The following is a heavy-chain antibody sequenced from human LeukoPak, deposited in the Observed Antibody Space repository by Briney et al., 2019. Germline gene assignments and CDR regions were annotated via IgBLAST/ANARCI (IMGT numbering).Heavy chain of an antibody. CDR1: GGSISNDSYY. CDR2: IYSSGST. Sequence: SQTLSLTCTVSGGSISNDSYYWSWIRQPAGKGLEYIGRIYSSGSTIYNPSLKSRVTISIDTSKNQFSLKLSSVTAADTAVYYCARLAYSYGYYFDYWGQGTLVTVSS. CDR3: ARLAYSYGYYFDY. J-gene: IGHJ4*02. V-gene: IGHV4-61*02. D-gene: IGHD5-18*01.